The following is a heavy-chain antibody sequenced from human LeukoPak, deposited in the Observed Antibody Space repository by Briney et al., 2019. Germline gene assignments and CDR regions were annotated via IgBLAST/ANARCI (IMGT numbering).Heavy chain of an antibody. CDR3: ARVPHDILTGYYDY. CDR2: MNPNSGNT. Sequence: ASVKVSCKASGYTFTSYDINWVRQATGQGLEWMGWMNPNSGNTGYAQKFQGRVTMTRNTSISTAYMELSSLRSEDTAVYYCARVPHDILTGYYDYWGQGTLVTVSS. J-gene: IGHJ4*02. V-gene: IGHV1-8*01. D-gene: IGHD3-9*01. CDR1: GYTFTSYD.